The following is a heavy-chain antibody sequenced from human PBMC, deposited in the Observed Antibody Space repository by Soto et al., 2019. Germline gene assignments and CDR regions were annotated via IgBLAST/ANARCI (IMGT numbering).Heavy chain of an antibody. V-gene: IGHV4-4*02. CDR2: IYHSGST. CDR3: ASVGSDYDNSGYYLP. D-gene: IGHD3-22*01. CDR1: GGSVRSSNW. J-gene: IGHJ5*02. Sequence: SDSLSLTCIVSGGSVRSSNWWSWVRQPPGKGLEWIGEIYHSGSTTYNPSLKSRATISVDKSENQFSLRLKSVTAADTAVYYCASVGSDYDNSGYYLPWGPGTLVTVSS.